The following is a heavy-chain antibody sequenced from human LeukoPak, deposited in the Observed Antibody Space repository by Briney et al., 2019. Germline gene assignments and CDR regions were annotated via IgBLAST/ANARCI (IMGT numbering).Heavy chain of an antibody. D-gene: IGHD3-9*01. Sequence: PGGSLRLSCAASGFTFSSYIMNWVRQAPGKGLECVSAIHTGGSTFHADSVRGRFTISRDNSKNTLYLQMNSLRAEDTAVYYCAKDHPDWGSSFDYWGQGILVTVSS. CDR1: GFTFSSYI. CDR3: AKDHPDWGSSFDY. J-gene: IGHJ4*02. V-gene: IGHV3-23*01. CDR2: IHTGGST.